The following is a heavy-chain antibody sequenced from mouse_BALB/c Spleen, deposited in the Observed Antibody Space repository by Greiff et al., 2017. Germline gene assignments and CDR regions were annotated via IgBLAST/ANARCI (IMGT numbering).Heavy chain of an antibody. CDR3: EKSVRDEGYFDY. J-gene: IGHJ2*01. CDR2: IRNKANGYTT. Sequence: EVKLVESGGGLVQPGGSLRLSCATSGFTFTDYYMSWVRQPPGKALEWLGFIRNKANGYTTEYSASVKGRFTISRNNSQSILYLQMNNLRAEGSADSYSEKSVRDEGYFDYWGQGTTVTVSS. D-gene: IGHD2-13*01. CDR1: GFTFTDYY. V-gene: IGHV7-3*02.